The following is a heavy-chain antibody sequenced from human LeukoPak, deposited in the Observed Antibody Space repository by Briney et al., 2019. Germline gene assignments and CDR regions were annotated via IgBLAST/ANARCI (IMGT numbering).Heavy chain of an antibody. CDR3: AKVRGRVLGPDFGYYFDY. CDR2: LSDSGGST. D-gene: IGHD2-8*02. J-gene: IGHJ4*02. Sequence: GGAVRLSCAASGFTFSTYAMSWVRQAPGKGLEGVSALSDSGGSTSYADSVRGRFTISRDNSRNTLYLQMDSLRADDTAVYYCAKVRGRVLGPDFGYYFDYWGQGTVVTVSS. V-gene: IGHV3-23*01. CDR1: GFTFSTYA.